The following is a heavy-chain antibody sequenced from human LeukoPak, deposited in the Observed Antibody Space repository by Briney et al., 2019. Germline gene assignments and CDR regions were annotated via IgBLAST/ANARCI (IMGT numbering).Heavy chain of an antibody. J-gene: IGHJ4*02. V-gene: IGHV6-1*01. CDR2: TYYRSKLYN. Sequence: RSQTLSLTCALSGDSVSSNSAAWNWIRQSPSRGLEWLGRTYYRSKLYNDYAVSVKSRITINPDTSENHFSLQLNSVTPEDTAVYYCARGYGYYFDYWGQGTLVTVSS. CDR1: GDSVSSNSAA. D-gene: IGHD5-18*01. CDR3: ARGYGYYFDY.